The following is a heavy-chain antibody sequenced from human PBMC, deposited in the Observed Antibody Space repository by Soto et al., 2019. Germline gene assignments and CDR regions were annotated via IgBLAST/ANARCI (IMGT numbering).Heavy chain of an antibody. Sequence: QVQLVESGGGLVKPGGSLRLSCAASGFTFSDYYMSWIRQAPGKGLEWVSYISSSSSYTNYADSVKGRFTISRDNAKNSLYLQMNSLRAEDTAVYYCARDHVVVPAATSYYYYGMDVWGQGTTVTVSS. CDR2: ISSSSSYT. CDR3: ARDHVVVPAATSYYYYGMDV. D-gene: IGHD2-2*01. V-gene: IGHV3-11*05. J-gene: IGHJ6*02. CDR1: GFTFSDYY.